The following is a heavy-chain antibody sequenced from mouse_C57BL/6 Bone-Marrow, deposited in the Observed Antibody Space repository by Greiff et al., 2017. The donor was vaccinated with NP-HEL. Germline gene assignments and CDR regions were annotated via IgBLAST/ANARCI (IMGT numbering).Heavy chain of an antibody. Sequence: QVQLQQPGTELVKPGASVKLSCKASGYTFTSYWMHWVKQRPGQGLEWIGNINPSNGGTNYNEKFKSKATLTVDKSSSTAYMQLSSLTSADSAVYYCAIMKGFITTVGEGYAIDYWGQGTSVTVSS. V-gene: IGHV1-53*01. CDR1: GYTFTSYW. CDR2: INPSNGGT. D-gene: IGHD1-1*01. J-gene: IGHJ4*01. CDR3: AIMKGFITTVGEGYAIDY.